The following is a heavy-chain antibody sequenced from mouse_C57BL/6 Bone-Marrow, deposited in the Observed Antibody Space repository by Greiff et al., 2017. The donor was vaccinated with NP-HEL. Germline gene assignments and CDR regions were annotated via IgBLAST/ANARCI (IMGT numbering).Heavy chain of an antibody. CDR1: GYTFTDYY. CDR3: ARQLRLRLYYFDY. J-gene: IGHJ2*01. Sequence: VQLQESGPELVKPGASVKISCKASGYTFTDYYINWVKQRPGQGLEWIGWIFPGSGSTYYNEKFKGKATLTVDKSSSTAYMLLSSLTSEDSAVYFCARQLRLRLYYFDYWGQGTTLTVSS. V-gene: IGHV1-75*01. CDR2: IFPGSGST. D-gene: IGHD3-2*02.